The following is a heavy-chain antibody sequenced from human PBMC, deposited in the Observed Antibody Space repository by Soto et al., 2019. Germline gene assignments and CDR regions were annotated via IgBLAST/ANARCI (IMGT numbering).Heavy chain of an antibody. J-gene: IGHJ6*02. CDR1: GFTFSSYA. D-gene: IGHD2-15*01. CDR2: ISYDGSNK. V-gene: IGHV3-30-3*01. Sequence: PGGSLRLSCAASGFTFSSYAMHWVRQAPGKGLEWVAVISYDGSNKYYADSVKGRFTISRDNSKNTLYLQMNSLRAEDTAVYYCARGEYCSGGSCPPLGDYYGMDVWGQGTTVTVSS. CDR3: ARGEYCSGGSCPPLGDYYGMDV.